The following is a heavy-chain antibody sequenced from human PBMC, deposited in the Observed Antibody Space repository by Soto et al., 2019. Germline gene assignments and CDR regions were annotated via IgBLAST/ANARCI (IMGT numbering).Heavy chain of an antibody. J-gene: IGHJ4*02. CDR3: ARVPTGKFGVWNY. Sequence: EKQLVDSGGGLVQRGGSLRLSCAASGFTISSYWMHWVRQAPGKGLVWVSRINPGGSITAYADSVKGRFTISRDNAKNTLYLQTNTLRGDDTAVYYCARVPTGKFGVWNYWGQGTLVTVSS. V-gene: IGHV3-74*01. D-gene: IGHD2-21*01. CDR2: INPGGSIT. CDR1: GFTISSYW.